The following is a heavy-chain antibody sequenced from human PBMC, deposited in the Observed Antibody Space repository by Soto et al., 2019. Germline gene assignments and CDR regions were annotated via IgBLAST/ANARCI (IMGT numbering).Heavy chain of an antibody. V-gene: IGHV4-34*01. CDR1: GGSFSGYQ. J-gene: IGHJ6*03. CDR2: INDSGDI. D-gene: IGHD3-10*01. Sequence: QVQLQQWGAGLLKPSETLSLTCAVYGGSFSGYQWSWIRQTPGKGLEWIGGINDSGDINYNPSLKSRVTILVDSPKKQIYLRLSSVTAADPAVYYCARGLILWFGELSRRGGYYYYMDVWGKGTTVTVSS. CDR3: ARGLILWFGELSRRGGYYYYMDV.